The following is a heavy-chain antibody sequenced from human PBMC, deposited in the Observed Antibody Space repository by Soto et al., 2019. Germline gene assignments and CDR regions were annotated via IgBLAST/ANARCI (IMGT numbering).Heavy chain of an antibody. V-gene: IGHV3-23*01. CDR1: GFTFSSYA. D-gene: IGHD3-3*01. CDR2: ISGSGGST. CDR3: AKDESGITIFGVRNWFDP. Sequence: PGGSLRLSCAASGFTFSSYAMSWVRQAPGKGLEWVSAISGSGGSTYYADSVKGRFTISRDNSKNTLYLQMNSLRAEDTAVYYCAKDESGITIFGVRNWFDPWRQGTLVTVSS. J-gene: IGHJ5*02.